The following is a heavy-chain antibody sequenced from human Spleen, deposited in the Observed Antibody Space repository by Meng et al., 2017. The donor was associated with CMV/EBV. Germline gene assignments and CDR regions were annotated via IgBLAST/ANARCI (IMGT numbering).Heavy chain of an antibody. CDR2: IIPIFGTA. D-gene: IGHD3-22*01. CDR1: GGTVSSYG. CDR3: VRSSYFDSSGPDY. Sequence: KASGGTVSSYGISWVRQAPGQGLEWMGGIIPIFGTANYAQKFQGRVTITTDESTSTAYMELSSLRSEDTAVYYCVRSSYFDSSGPDYWGQGTLVTVSS. V-gene: IGHV1-69*05. J-gene: IGHJ4*02.